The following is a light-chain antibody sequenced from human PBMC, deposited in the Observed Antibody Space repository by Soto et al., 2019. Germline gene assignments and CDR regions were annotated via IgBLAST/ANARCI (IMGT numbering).Light chain of an antibody. Sequence: IRMTQSPSSVSASTLDRATITCRASQGISSYLAWYQQKPGKAPKLLIYAASTLQSGVPSRFSGSGSGTDFTLTISCLQSEDFATYYCQQYYSYPYTFGQGTRLEIK. CDR1: QGISSY. CDR2: AAS. CDR3: QQYYSYPYT. V-gene: IGKV1-8*01. J-gene: IGKJ5*01.